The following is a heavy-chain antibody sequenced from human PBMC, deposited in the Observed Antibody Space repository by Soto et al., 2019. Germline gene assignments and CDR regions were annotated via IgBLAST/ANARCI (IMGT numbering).Heavy chain of an antibody. V-gene: IGHV1-18*01. D-gene: IGHD3-22*01. Sequence: ASVKVSCKASGYTFTSYGISWVRQAPGQGLEWMGWISAYNGNTNYAQKLQGRVTMTTDTSTSTAYMELRSLRSDDTAVYYCARDYYDSRGYYTGPPPFDYRGQGTLGTVSS. CDR3: ARDYYDSRGYYTGPPPFDY. CDR2: ISAYNGNT. J-gene: IGHJ4*02. CDR1: GYTFTSYG.